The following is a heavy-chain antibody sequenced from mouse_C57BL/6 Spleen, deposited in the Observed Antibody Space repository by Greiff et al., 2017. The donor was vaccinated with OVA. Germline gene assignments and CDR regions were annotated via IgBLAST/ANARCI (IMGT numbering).Heavy chain of an antibody. CDR2: IYPGSGNT. D-gene: IGHD4-1*01. J-gene: IGHJ4*01. Sequence: QVQLQQSGAELVRPGASVKLSCKASGYTFTDYYINWVKQRPGQGLEWIARIYPGSGNTYYNEKFKGKATLTAEKSSSTAYMQLSSLTSEDSAVYFCAREDWEYAMDYWGQGTSVTVSS. CDR1: GYTFTDYY. CDR3: AREDWEYAMDY. V-gene: IGHV1-76*01.